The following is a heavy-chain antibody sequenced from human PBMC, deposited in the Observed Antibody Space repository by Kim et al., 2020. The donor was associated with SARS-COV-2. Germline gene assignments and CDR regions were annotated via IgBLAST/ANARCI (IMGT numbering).Heavy chain of an antibody. CDR1: GGTFSSYA. Sequence: SVKVSCKASGGTFSSYAISWVRQAPGQGLEWMGGIIPIFGTANYAQKFQGRVTITADESTSTAYMELSSLRSEDTAVYYCARGISSGATSHRYYFDYWGQGTLVTVSS. CDR2: IIPIFGTA. D-gene: IGHD6-19*01. J-gene: IGHJ4*02. V-gene: IGHV1-69*13. CDR3: ARGISSGATSHRYYFDY.